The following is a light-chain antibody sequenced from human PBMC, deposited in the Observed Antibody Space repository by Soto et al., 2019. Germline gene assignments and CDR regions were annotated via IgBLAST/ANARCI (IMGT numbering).Light chain of an antibody. J-gene: IGKJ3*01. V-gene: IGKV3-20*01. CDR1: QSVSSSY. Sequence: EIVLTQSPGTLSLSPEERATLSCRASQSVSSSYLAWYQQKPGQAPMLLIYGASSRATGIPDRFSGSESGTDFTLTISRLEPEDFAVYYCQQSGSSPLFTFGPGTKVDIK. CDR2: GAS. CDR3: QQSGSSPLFT.